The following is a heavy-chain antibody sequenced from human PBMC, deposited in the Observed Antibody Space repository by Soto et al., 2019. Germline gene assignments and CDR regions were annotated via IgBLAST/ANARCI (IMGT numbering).Heavy chain of an antibody. V-gene: IGHV3-23*01. J-gene: IGHJ6*02. CDR2: ISGSGGST. D-gene: IGHD5-12*01. CDR1: GFMVINYW. Sequence: GGSLRLSCAASGFMVINYWMSWVRQAPGKGLEWVSAISGSGGSTYYADSVKGRFTISRDNSKNTLYLQMNSLRAEDTAVYYCAKASVGATIIPYYYYGMDVWGQGTTVTVSS. CDR3: AKASVGATIIPYYYYGMDV.